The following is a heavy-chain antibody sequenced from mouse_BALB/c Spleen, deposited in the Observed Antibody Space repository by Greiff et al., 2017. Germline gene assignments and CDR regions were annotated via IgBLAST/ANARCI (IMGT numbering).Heavy chain of an antibody. Sequence: VQLKQSGPELVKPGASVKISCKASGYSFTGYYMHWVKQSHVKSLEWIGRINPYNGATSYNQNFKDKASLTVDKSSSTAYMELHSLTSEDSAVYYCAILYLYAMDYWGQGTSVTVSS. V-gene: IGHV1-31*01. CDR1: GYSFTGYY. J-gene: IGHJ4*01. CDR2: INPYNGAT. D-gene: IGHD2-12*01. CDR3: AILYLYAMDY.